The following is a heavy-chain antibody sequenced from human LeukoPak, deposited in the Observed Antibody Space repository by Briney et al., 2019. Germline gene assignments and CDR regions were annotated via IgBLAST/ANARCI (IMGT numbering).Heavy chain of an antibody. CDR3: NTFNWNSPFDY. CDR1: GFTFRDAW. Sequence: GGALRLSCTASGFTFRDAWGTWVRPAPGKGVGWVGRIRSKTSGGTTDYAAPVNGRFTISRDDSKNTIFLQMNSLKTEDTAVYYCNTFNWNSPFDYWGQGTLVTVSS. D-gene: IGHD1-20*01. J-gene: IGHJ4*02. V-gene: IGHV3-15*01. CDR2: IRSKTSGGTT.